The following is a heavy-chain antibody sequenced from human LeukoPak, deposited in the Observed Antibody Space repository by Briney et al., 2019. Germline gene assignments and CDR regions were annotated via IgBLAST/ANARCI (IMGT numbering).Heavy chain of an antibody. Sequence: GGSLRLSCAASGFTFDDYGMSWVRQAPGKGLEWVSYISSSGTTIYYADSVKGRFTISRDNAKNSLYLQMNSLRAEDTAVYYCAREYSSSSSLRIDPWGQGTLVTVSS. J-gene: IGHJ5*02. CDR2: ISSSGTTI. CDR3: AREYSSSSSLRIDP. CDR1: GFTFDDYG. V-gene: IGHV3-11*01. D-gene: IGHD6-6*01.